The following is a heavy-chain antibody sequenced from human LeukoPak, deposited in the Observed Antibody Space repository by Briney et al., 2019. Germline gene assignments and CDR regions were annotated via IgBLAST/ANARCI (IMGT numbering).Heavy chain of an antibody. Sequence: GGSLRLSCAASGFTFDDYAMHWVRQAPGKGLEWVSGISWNTGTIGYADSVKGRFTISRDNSKNTLYLQMNSLRAEDTAVYYCARDDYGDYSEYGYWGQGTLVTVSS. D-gene: IGHD4-17*01. CDR1: GFTFDDYA. CDR3: ARDDYGDYSEYGY. V-gene: IGHV3-9*01. CDR2: ISWNTGTI. J-gene: IGHJ4*02.